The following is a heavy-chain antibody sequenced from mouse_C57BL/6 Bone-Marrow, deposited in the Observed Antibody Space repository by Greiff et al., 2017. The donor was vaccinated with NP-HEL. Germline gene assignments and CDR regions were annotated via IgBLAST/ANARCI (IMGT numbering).Heavy chain of an antibody. J-gene: IGHJ2*01. CDR3: ARRAYYYGSPDY. CDR2: INPNNGGT. V-gene: IGHV1-26*01. Sequence: VQLQQSGPELVKPGASVKISCKASGYTFTDYYMNWVKQSHGKSLEWIGDINPNNGGTSYNQKFKGKATLTVDKSSSTAYMELRSLTSEDSAVYYCARRAYYYGSPDYWGQGTTLTVSS. CDR1: GYTFTDYY. D-gene: IGHD1-1*01.